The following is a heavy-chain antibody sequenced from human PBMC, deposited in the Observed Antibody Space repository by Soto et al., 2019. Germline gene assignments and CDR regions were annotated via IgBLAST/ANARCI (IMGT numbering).Heavy chain of an antibody. CDR2: IYYSGST. CDR3: ARTLYYYGSGSYPWFDP. J-gene: IGHJ5*02. Sequence: SETLSLTCTVSGGSISSSSYYWGWIRQPPGKGLEWIGSIYYSGSTYYNPSLKSRVTISVDTSKNQFSLKLSSVTAADTAVYYCARTLYYYGSGSYPWFDPWGQGTLVTVSS. D-gene: IGHD3-10*01. CDR1: GGSISSSSYY. V-gene: IGHV4-39*01.